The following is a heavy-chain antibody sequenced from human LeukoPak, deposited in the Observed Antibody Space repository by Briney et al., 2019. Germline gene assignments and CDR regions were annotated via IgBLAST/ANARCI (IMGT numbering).Heavy chain of an antibody. CDR3: ARDQGGLRYFDWLSLFDY. J-gene: IGHJ4*02. Sequence: GGSLRLSCAASGFTFNNYAMSWVRQAPGKGLEWVSVIYSGGSTYYADSAKGRFTISRDNSKNTLYLQMNSLRAEDTAVYYCARDQGGLRYFDWLSLFDYWGQGTLVTVSS. CDR1: GFTFNNYA. CDR2: IYSGGST. V-gene: IGHV3-66*01. D-gene: IGHD3-9*01.